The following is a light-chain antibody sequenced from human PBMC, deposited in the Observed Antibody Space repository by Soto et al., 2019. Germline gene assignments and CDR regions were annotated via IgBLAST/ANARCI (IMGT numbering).Light chain of an antibody. V-gene: IGKV1-27*01. J-gene: IGKJ3*01. CDR3: QKYDSAPFT. Sequence: DFQMTQSPSSLSASVGDRGTITCRASQGISNYLAWYQQKPGKVPRLLIYAASTWHSGAPSRFSGSRSGTDFTLTISSLQPEDVATYSCQKYDSAPFTFGPGTKVDLE. CDR2: AAS. CDR1: QGISNY.